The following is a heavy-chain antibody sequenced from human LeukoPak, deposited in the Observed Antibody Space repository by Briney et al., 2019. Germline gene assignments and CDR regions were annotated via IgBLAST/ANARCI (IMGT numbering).Heavy chain of an antibody. CDR3: AREDRYCSGGSCYYYYYGMDV. CDR2: INHSGST. CDR1: GGSFSGYY. D-gene: IGHD2-15*01. Sequence: ASETLSLTCAVYGGSFSGYYWSWIRQPPGKGLEWIGEINHSGSTNYNPSLKSRVTISVDTSKNQFSLKLSSVTAADTAVYYCAREDRYCSGGSCYYYYYGMDVWGQGTTVTVSS. J-gene: IGHJ6*02. V-gene: IGHV4-34*01.